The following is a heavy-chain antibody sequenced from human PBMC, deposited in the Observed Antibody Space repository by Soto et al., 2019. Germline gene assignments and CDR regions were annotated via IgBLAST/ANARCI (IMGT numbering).Heavy chain of an antibody. V-gene: IGHV1-8*01. D-gene: IGHD5-12*01. Sequence: QVQLVQSGAEVKKPGASVKVSCKASGYTFTSYDINWVRQATGQGLEWMGWMNPNSGNTGYAQKFQGRVTMARNTSISTAYMELSSLRSEDTAVYDCARGRTRYSCYEWYYWGQGTLVTVSS. CDR2: MNPNSGNT. CDR1: GYTFTSYD. CDR3: ARGRTRYSCYEWYY. J-gene: IGHJ4*02.